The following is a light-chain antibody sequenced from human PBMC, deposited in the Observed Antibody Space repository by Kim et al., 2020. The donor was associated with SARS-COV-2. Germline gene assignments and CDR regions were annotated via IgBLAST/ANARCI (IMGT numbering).Light chain of an antibody. CDR3: QQCYSPPKT. J-gene: IGKJ2*01. CDR1: QGILFSSNNKNF. Sequence: RATISCRSSQGILFSSNNKNFLGVYQQTPRRPPRLLISWAYTRESGVPDRFSGSGSGTDFTLTISSLQAEDVAFYYCQQCYSPPKTFGQGTKLEI. CDR2: WAY. V-gene: IGKV4-1*01.